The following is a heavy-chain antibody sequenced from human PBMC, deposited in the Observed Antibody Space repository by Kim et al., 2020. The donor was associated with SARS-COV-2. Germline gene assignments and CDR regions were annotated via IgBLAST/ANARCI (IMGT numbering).Heavy chain of an antibody. J-gene: IGHJ5*02. CDR2: FDPEDGET. Sequence: ASVKVSCKVSGYTLTELSMHWVRQAPGKGLEWMGGFDPEDGETIYAQKFQGRVTMTEDTSTDTAYMELSSLRSEDTAVYYCANYSSSWYYNWFDPWGQGTLVTVSS. CDR3: ANYSSSWYYNWFDP. D-gene: IGHD6-13*01. CDR1: GYTLTELS. V-gene: IGHV1-24*01.